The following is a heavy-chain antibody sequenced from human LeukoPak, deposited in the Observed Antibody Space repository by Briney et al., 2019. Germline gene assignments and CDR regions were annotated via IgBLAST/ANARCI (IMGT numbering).Heavy chain of an antibody. J-gene: IGHJ4*02. V-gene: IGHV3-30*02. CDR3: ANEIAAAGRD. Sequence: GGSLRLSCVGSGFIFSSYSMNWVRQAPGKGLEWVAFIRYDGSNKYYADSVKGRFTISRDNSKNTLYLQMNSLRAEDTAVYYCANEIAAAGRDWGQGTLVTVSS. CDR2: IRYDGSNK. CDR1: GFIFSSYS. D-gene: IGHD6-13*01.